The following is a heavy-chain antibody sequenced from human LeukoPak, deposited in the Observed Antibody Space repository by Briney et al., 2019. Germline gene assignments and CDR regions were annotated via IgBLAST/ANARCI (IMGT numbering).Heavy chain of an antibody. J-gene: IGHJ6*02. V-gene: IGHV1-69*13. Sequence: SVKVSCKASGGTFSSYAISWVRQAPGQGLEWMGGIIPIFGTANYAQKFQGRVTITADESTSTAYMELSSLRSEDTAVYYCARDRVGWVEMASSYYYYGMDVWGQGTTVTVSS. CDR3: ARDRVGWVEMASSYYYYGMDV. CDR1: GGTFSSYA. CDR2: IIPIFGTA. D-gene: IGHD5-24*01.